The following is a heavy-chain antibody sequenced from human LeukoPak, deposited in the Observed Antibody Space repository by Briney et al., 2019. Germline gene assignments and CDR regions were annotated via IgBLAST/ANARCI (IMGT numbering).Heavy chain of an antibody. D-gene: IGHD3-16*01. Sequence: ASVKVSCKASGFTFTSYGFSWVRQAPGQGLEWMGIIDPSGGSPTYAQKFQGRFTMTSDTSTSTVYMELRSLRSEDTAVYYCAREFSGGYFDYRGQGTLVTVSS. CDR3: AREFSGGYFDY. CDR2: IDPSGGSP. V-gene: IGHV1-46*01. CDR1: GFTFTSYG. J-gene: IGHJ4*02.